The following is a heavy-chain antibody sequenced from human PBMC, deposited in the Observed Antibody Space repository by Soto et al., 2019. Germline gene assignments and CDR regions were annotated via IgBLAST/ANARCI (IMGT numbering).Heavy chain of an antibody. CDR1: GFTFSSYS. CDR2: ISSSSSTI. J-gene: IGHJ3*02. Sequence: GGSLRLSCAASGFTFSSYSMNWVRQAPGKGLEWVSYISSSSSTIYYADSVKGRFTISRDNAKNSLYLQMNSLRDEDTAVYYCARCWGYNWKESAFDIWGQGTMVTVSS. V-gene: IGHV3-48*02. CDR3: ARCWGYNWKESAFDI. D-gene: IGHD1-20*01.